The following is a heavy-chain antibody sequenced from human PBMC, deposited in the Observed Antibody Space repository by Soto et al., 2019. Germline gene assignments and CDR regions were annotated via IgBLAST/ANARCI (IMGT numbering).Heavy chain of an antibody. Sequence: SVKVSCKASGGAFSSYAMRWVRQAPVQVLEWMVGIIPIFGTANYAQKVQGRVTITADKSKSTAYMELSSLRSEDTDVYYCARVRNYDFWTGYSSLEPHDYYYGMDSWGQGTQLTASS. CDR1: GGAFSSYA. CDR2: IIPIFGTA. V-gene: IGHV1-69*06. CDR3: ARVRNYDFWTGYSSLEPHDYYYGMDS. J-gene: IGHJ6*02. D-gene: IGHD3-3*01.